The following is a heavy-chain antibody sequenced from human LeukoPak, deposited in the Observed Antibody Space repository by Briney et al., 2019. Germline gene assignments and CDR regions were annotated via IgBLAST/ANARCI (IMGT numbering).Heavy chain of an antibody. D-gene: IGHD3-10*01. CDR1: GFTFSSYV. CDR2: MSYSGSST. V-gene: IGHV3-23*01. CDR3: ARGFEVDTMVRGVMDY. J-gene: IGHJ4*02. Sequence: PGGSLRLSCAASGFTFSSYVMNWVRQAPGKGLEWVSAMSYSGSSTYYADSVKGRFTISRDNSKNTLYLQMNSLRAEDTAVYYCARGFEVDTMVRGVMDYWGQGALVTVSS.